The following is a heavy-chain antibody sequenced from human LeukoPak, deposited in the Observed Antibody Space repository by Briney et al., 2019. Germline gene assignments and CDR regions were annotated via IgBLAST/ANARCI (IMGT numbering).Heavy chain of an antibody. CDR1: GGSISSGSYY. Sequence: SETLSLTCTVSGGSISSGSYYWSWIRQPPGKGLEWIGYIYYSGSTNYNPSLKSRVTISVDTSKNQFSLKLSSVTAADTAVYYCARVFDVGEAVGAIDYWGQGTLVTVSS. CDR2: IYYSGST. J-gene: IGHJ4*02. V-gene: IGHV4-61*01. D-gene: IGHD1-26*01. CDR3: ARVFDVGEAVGAIDY.